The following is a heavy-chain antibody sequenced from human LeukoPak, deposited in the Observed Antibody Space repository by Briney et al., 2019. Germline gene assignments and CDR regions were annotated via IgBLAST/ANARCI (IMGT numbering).Heavy chain of an antibody. Sequence: SETLSLTCTVSGGSVSSGSYYWSWIRQPPGKGLEWIGYIYYSGSTNYNPSLKSRVTISVDTSKNQFSLKLSSVTAADTAVYYCAREVICSGGSCYPDHPFDYWGQGTLVTVSS. CDR1: GGSVSSGSYY. D-gene: IGHD2-15*01. CDR3: AREVICSGGSCYPDHPFDY. J-gene: IGHJ4*02. V-gene: IGHV4-61*01. CDR2: IYYSGST.